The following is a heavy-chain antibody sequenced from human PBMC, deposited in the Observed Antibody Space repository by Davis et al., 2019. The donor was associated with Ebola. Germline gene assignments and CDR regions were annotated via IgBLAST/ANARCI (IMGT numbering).Heavy chain of an antibody. J-gene: IGHJ4*02. CDR3: ARGGCGGGSCYSSDY. Sequence: ASVKVSCKASGYTFTSYGISWVRQAPGQGLEWMGWISAYNGNTNYAQKLQGRVTMTTDTSTSTAYMELRSLRSDDTAVYYCARGGCGGGSCYSSDYWGQGTLVTVSS. CDR2: ISAYNGNT. D-gene: IGHD2-15*01. V-gene: IGHV1-18*01. CDR1: GYTFTSYG.